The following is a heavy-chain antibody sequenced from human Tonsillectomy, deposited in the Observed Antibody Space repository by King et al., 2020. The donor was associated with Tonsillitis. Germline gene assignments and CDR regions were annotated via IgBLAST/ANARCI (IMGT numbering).Heavy chain of an antibody. CDR2: IYYSGTT. D-gene: IGHD5-12*01. Sequence: QVQLQESGPGLVKPSETLSLTCIVSGGSISSYYWSWIRQPPGKGLEWIGYIYYSGTTNYNPSLKSRVTISVDTSRNQFYLKLSSVTAADTAVYYCARGSYSGYVPSDYWGQGTLVTVSS. CDR1: GGSISSYY. V-gene: IGHV4-59*01. J-gene: IGHJ4*02. CDR3: ARGSYSGYVPSDY.